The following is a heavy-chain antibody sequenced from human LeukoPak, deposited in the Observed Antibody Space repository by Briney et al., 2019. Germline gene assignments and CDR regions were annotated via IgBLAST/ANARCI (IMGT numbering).Heavy chain of an antibody. CDR1: GGTFSSYA. CDR2: INPSGGST. Sequence: ASVMVSCKASGGTFSSYAISWVRQAPGQGLEWMGIINPSGGSTSYAQKFQGRVTMTRDTSTNTIYMELRSLRSEDTAVYFCARVAGYDAFFDYWGQGSLVTVSS. J-gene: IGHJ4*02. CDR3: ARVAGYDAFFDY. V-gene: IGHV1-46*01. D-gene: IGHD2-2*01.